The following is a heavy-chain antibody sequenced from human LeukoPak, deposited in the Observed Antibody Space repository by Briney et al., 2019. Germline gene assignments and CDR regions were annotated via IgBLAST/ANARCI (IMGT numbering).Heavy chain of an antibody. D-gene: IGHD5-24*01. V-gene: IGHV1-8*03. CDR3: ARDGYNYGYFDY. J-gene: IGHJ4*02. Sequence: ASVKVSCKASGYTFTSYDINWVRQATGQGLEWMGRMNPNSGNTGYPQKFQGRVTITRDISISTAYMELSSLRFEDTAVYYCARDGYNYGYFDYWGQGTLVTVSS. CDR1: GYTFTSYD. CDR2: MNPNSGNT.